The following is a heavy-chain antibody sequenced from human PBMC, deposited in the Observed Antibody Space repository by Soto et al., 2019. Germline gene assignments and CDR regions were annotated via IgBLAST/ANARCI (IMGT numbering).Heavy chain of an antibody. D-gene: IGHD3-22*01. CDR2: ISTYNGET. Sequence: QAQLVQSGPEVKKPGASVKVSCKSSGYNFISHGITWVRQAPGQGLEWMAWISTYNGETKYAENFQGRVTMTTHASTGTAYMELRSLRLDDTAVYYCTRPTDDSTAYSFDTWGQGTLVTVSS. J-gene: IGHJ4*02. V-gene: IGHV1-18*01. CDR3: TRPTDDSTAYSFDT. CDR1: GYNFISHG.